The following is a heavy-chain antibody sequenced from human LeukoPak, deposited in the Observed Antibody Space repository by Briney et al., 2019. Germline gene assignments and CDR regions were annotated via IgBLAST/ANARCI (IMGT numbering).Heavy chain of an antibody. J-gene: IGHJ4*02. CDR2: ISAYNGDA. CDR1: GYTFTTYS. D-gene: IGHD4-17*01. Sequence: ASVKVSCKASGYTFTTYSISWVRQAPGQGLEWLGWISAYNGDANYAQKVQGRITMTTDTSTTTAYMELRSLRSDDTAVYYCARETTESFDYWGQGTLVTVSS. V-gene: IGHV1-18*01. CDR3: ARETTESFDY.